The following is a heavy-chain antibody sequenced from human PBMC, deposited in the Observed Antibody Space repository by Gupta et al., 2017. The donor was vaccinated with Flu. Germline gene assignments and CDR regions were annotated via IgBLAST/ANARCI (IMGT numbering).Heavy chain of an antibody. V-gene: IGHV3-23*01. CDR3: AKGRMVRGVEDYYYGMDV. Sequence: EVQLLESGGGLVQPGGSLRLSCAASGFTFSSYAMSWVRQAPGKGLEWVSAISGSGGSTYYADSVKGRFTISRDNSKNTLYLQMNSLRAEDTAVYYCAKGRMVRGVEDYYYGMDVWGQGTTVTVSS. J-gene: IGHJ6*02. D-gene: IGHD3-10*01. CDR2: ISGSGGST. CDR1: GFTFSSYA.